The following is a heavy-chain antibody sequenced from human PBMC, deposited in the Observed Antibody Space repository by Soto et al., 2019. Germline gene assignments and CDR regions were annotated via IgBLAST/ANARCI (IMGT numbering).Heavy chain of an antibody. Sequence: QVQLVQSGAEVKKPGSSVKVSYKASGDTCSSYAISWVRQAPGHGLEWMGGIIPIFGTANYAQKFQGRVTITADETTSTAYMELSSLRSEDTAVYYCARAFLPITMIVGLPPDVYWYFDLWGRGTLVTVSS. V-gene: IGHV1-69*12. CDR1: GDTCSSYA. CDR2: IIPIFGTA. D-gene: IGHD3-22*01. J-gene: IGHJ2*01. CDR3: ARAFLPITMIVGLPPDVYWYFDL.